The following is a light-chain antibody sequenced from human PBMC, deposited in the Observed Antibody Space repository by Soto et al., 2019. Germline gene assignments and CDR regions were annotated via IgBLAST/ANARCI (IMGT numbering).Light chain of an antibody. CDR1: QSILYTSSGNHY. J-gene: IGKJ4*01. V-gene: IGKV4-1*01. CDR2: WAS. Sequence: DILMTQSPDSLAVSLGGRATINCKSSQSILYTSSGNHYLVWYQHNPGQPPKLLIYWASTGVSGVTDRFSGSGLGADFTLTINSLQAEDVAVYYWQQYDVSPFTFGGGTKV. CDR3: QQYDVSPFT.